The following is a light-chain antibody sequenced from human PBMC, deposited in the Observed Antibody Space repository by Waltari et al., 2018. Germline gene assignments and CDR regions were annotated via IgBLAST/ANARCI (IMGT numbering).Light chain of an antibody. CDR1: QSISSW. CDR3: QQYNSLWT. V-gene: IGKV1-5*01. CDR2: DAS. Sequence: IQMTQSPSTLSASVGDRVTIPCRASQSISSWLAWYQQKPGKAPKLLIYDASSLESGVPSRFSGSGSGTEFTLTISSLQPDDFATYYCQQYNSLWTFGQGTKVEIK. J-gene: IGKJ1*01.